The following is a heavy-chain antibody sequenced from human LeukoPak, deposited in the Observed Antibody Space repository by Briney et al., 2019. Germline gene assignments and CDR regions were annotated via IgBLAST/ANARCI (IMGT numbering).Heavy chain of an antibody. CDR1: GGSIIGDY. V-gene: IGHV4-4*07. CDR2: IYTTGTT. D-gene: IGHD1-7*01. Sequence: SETLSLTCTVSGGSIIGDYWSWIRQPAGKGLEWIGRIYTTGTTTSNPSLKSRVTMSVDTSNNQFSLKLNSVTAADTAVYYCARGITGSTGFDYWGQGTLVAVSP. CDR3: ARGITGSTGFDY. J-gene: IGHJ4*02.